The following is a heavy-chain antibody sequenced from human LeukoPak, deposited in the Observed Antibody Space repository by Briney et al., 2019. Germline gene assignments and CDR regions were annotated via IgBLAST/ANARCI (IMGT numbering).Heavy chain of an antibody. Sequence: PGGSLRLSCAASGFTVSRNYMTWVRQAPGKGLEWVSVIYSSGTTYYADPVKGRFTISRDNSKNTLYLQMNSLRAEDTAVYYCARAAWIDYYYYMDVWGKGTTVTISS. CDR3: ARAAWIDYYYYMDV. J-gene: IGHJ6*03. CDR2: IYSSGTT. CDR1: GFTVSRNY. D-gene: IGHD2-2*03. V-gene: IGHV3-53*01.